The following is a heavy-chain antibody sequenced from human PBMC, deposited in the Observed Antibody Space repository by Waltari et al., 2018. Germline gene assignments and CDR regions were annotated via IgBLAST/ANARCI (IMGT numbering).Heavy chain of an antibody. CDR2: IYRDGRT. Sequence: QVQLQESGPGLVKPSGTLSLTCAVSGASISSRDWWSWVRQPPGKGLEWLGEIYRDGRTLYNPSLRGRVTISGDQTNNLFSLKVTSMTAADTAVYYCVGQSINVVFDSWGPGTLVTVSS. CDR3: VGQSINVVFDS. V-gene: IGHV4-4*02. J-gene: IGHJ4*02. D-gene: IGHD2-21*01. CDR1: GASISSRDW.